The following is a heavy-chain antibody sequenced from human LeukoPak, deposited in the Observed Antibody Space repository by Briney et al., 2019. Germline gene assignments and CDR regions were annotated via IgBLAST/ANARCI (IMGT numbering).Heavy chain of an antibody. CDR2: IYYSGST. V-gene: IGHV4-59*08. J-gene: IGHJ6*02. CDR3: ARLSCSSTSCYYYYGMDV. CDR1: GGSISSYY. D-gene: IGHD2-2*01. Sequence: PSETLSLTCTVSGGSISSYYWSWIRQPPGKGLEWIEYIYYSGSTNYNPSLKSRVTISVDTSKNQFSLKLSSVTAADTAVYYCARLSCSSTSCYYYYGMDVWGQGTTVTVSS.